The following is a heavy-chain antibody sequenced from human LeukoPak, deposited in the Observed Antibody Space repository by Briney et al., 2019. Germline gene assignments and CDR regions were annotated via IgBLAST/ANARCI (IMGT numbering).Heavy chain of an antibody. CDR2: ISAYNGNT. Sequence: ASVKVSCKASGYTFTNYGISWVRQAPGQGLEWMGWISAYNGNTNYAQKLQGRVTMTTDTSTSTAYMELRSLRSDDTAVYYCARDPSVEGIWFGELLLDYWGQGTLVTVSS. D-gene: IGHD3-10*01. V-gene: IGHV1-18*01. J-gene: IGHJ4*02. CDR3: ARDPSVEGIWFGELLLDY. CDR1: GYTFTNYG.